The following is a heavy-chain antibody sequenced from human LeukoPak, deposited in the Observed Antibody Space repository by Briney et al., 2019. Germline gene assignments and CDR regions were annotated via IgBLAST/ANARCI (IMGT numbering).Heavy chain of an antibody. Sequence: PGGSLRLSCAASGFSFNAYAMHWVRQAPGKGLEWVAVISDDGTNKNYGDSVKGRFTISRDNSKNTLYLQMNSLRAEDTAVYYCARGSEGSCSSTSCPRYFQHWGQGTLVTVSS. D-gene: IGHD2-2*01. CDR2: ISDDGTNK. V-gene: IGHV3-30*19. CDR1: GFSFNAYA. J-gene: IGHJ1*01. CDR3: ARGSEGSCSSTSCPRYFQH.